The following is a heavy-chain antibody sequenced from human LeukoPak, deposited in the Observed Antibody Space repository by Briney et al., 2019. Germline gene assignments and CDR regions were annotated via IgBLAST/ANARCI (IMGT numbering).Heavy chain of an antibody. V-gene: IGHV3-23*01. CDR2: ISGSGGST. CDR1: GFTFSSYA. Sequence: GGSLRLSCAASGFTFSSYAMSWVRQAPGKGLEWVSAISGSGGSTYYADSVKGRFTISRDNSKNTLYLQMNSLRAEDTAVYYCAKGGSSNSYYGMDVWGQGPRSPSP. D-gene: IGHD2-15*01. CDR3: AKGGSSNSYYGMDV. J-gene: IGHJ6*02.